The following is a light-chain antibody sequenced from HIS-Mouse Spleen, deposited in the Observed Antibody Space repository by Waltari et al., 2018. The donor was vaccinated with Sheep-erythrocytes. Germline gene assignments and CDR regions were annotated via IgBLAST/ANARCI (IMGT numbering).Light chain of an antibody. CDR2: DVS. Sequence: QSALTQPRSVSGSPGQSVTISCTGTSSDGGGYNYVSWYQQHPGKAPKLMIYDVSRRPSGVPDRFSGSKSGNTASLTISGLQAEDEADYYCCSYAGSYTFWVFGGGTKPTVL. CDR3: CSYAGSYTFWV. CDR1: SSDGGGYNY. J-gene: IGLJ3*02. V-gene: IGLV2-11*01.